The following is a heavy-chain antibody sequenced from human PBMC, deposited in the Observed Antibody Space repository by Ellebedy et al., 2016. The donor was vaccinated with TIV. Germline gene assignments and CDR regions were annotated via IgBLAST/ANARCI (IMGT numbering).Heavy chain of an antibody. J-gene: IGHJ4*02. CDR2: ISGYNGNT. D-gene: IGHD4-17*01. CDR1: GYTFTNYG. Sequence: ASVKVSCKATGYTFTNYGISWVRQAPGQGLEWMGWISGYNGNTNYAQKFQGRVTMTTDTSTSTAYLELRSLRSDDTAVYYCARKKTTGWIDYWGQGTLVTVSS. V-gene: IGHV1-18*01. CDR3: ARKKTTGWIDY.